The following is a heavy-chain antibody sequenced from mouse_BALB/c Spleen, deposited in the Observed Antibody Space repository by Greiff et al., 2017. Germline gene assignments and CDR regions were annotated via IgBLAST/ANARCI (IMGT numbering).Heavy chain of an antibody. V-gene: IGHV5-9-4*01. Sequence: EVKLMESGGGLVKPGGSLKLPCAASGFTFSSYAMSWVRQSPEKRLAWVAEISSGGSYTYYPDTVTGRFTISRDNAKNTLYLEMSSLRSEDTAMYYCARDSSRTTPFAYWGQGTLVTVSA. D-gene: IGHD2-12*01. CDR3: ARDSSRTTPFAY. CDR1: GFTFSSYA. CDR2: ISSGGSYT. J-gene: IGHJ3*01.